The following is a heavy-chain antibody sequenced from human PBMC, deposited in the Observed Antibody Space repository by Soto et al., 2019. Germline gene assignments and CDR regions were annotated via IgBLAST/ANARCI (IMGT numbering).Heavy chain of an antibody. J-gene: IGHJ4*02. D-gene: IGHD6-13*01. CDR2: INHSGST. CDR3: ARVRYSSSWTNFDY. Sequence: QVQLQQWGAGLLKPSETLSLTCAVYGASFSDYYWSWIRQPPGKGLEWIGEINHSGSTNYNPSLKSRVTISVDTSKHQFSLKLSSVTAADTAVYYCARVRYSSSWTNFDYWGQGTLVTVSS. V-gene: IGHV4-34*01. CDR1: GASFSDYY.